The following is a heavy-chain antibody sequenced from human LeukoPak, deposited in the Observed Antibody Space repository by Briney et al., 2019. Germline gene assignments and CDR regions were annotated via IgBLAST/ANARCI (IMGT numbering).Heavy chain of an antibody. CDR2: ISYDGSNK. J-gene: IGHJ6*02. D-gene: IGHD3-22*01. Sequence: GRSLRLSCAASGFTFSSYGMHWVRQAPGKGLEWVAVISYDGSNKYYADSVKGRFTISRDNSKNTLYLQMNSLRAADTAVYYCAKVVFRLLPYYYYGMDVWGQGTTVTVSS. CDR1: GFTFSSYG. V-gene: IGHV3-30*18. CDR3: AKVVFRLLPYYYYGMDV.